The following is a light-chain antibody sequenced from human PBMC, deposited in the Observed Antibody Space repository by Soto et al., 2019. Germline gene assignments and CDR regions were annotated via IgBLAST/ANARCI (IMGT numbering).Light chain of an antibody. CDR2: DVS. Sequence: EIVLTQSPATLSLSPGEGATLSCRASQSVSRYLAWYQQKPGQAPRLLMFDVSNRATGISARFSGSGSGTDLTLTISSLEPEDFAVYYCQQRSEWPYTFGQGTKLEIK. J-gene: IGKJ2*01. V-gene: IGKV3-11*01. CDR1: QSVSRY. CDR3: QQRSEWPYT.